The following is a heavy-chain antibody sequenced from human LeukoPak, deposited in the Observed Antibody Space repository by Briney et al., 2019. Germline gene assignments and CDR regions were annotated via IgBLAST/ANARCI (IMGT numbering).Heavy chain of an antibody. CDR1: GFTFTNFA. Sequence: GGSLRLSCAASGFTFTNFAMHWVRQAPGKGLEWVAVISNDERNKYYADSVKGRFTISRDNAKNSLYLQMNSLRAEDTAVYYCATESGTYSGTCFDYWGQGTLVTVSS. CDR2: ISNDERNK. J-gene: IGHJ4*02. D-gene: IGHD1-26*01. V-gene: IGHV3-30*04. CDR3: ATESGTYSGTCFDY.